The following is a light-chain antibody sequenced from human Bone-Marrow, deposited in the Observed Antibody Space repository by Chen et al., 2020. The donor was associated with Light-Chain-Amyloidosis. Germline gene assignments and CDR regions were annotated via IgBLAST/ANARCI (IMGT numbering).Light chain of an antibody. CDR1: DLPTKY. CDR3: QSADSSGTYEVI. CDR2: RDT. V-gene: IGLV3-25*03. J-gene: IGLJ2*01. Sequence: SYEPSQPPSVSVSAGQTPRITCSGDDLPTKYAYWYQQKPGQAPVLVIHRDTERPSGISERFPGSSSGTTATLTISGVQAEDEADYHCQSADSSGTYEVIFGGGTKLTVL.